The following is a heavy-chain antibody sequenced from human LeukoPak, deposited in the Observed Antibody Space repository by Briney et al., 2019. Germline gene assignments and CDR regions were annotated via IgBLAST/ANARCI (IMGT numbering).Heavy chain of an antibody. CDR2: IIPIFGTA. V-gene: IGHV1-69*06. Sequence: SVKVSCKASGGTFSSYAISWVRQAPGQGLEWMGGIIPIFGTANYAQKFQGRVTITADKSTSTAYMELSSLRSEDTAVYYCASAPATSYGVPYCYYYGMDGWGKGTTVTVSS. CDR1: GGTFSSYA. J-gene: IGHJ6*04. CDR3: ASAPATSYGVPYCYYYGMDG. D-gene: IGHD5-18*01.